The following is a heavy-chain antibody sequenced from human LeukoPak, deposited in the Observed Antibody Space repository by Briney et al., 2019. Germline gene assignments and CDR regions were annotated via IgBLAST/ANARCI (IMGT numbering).Heavy chain of an antibody. Sequence: PGTSLRLSCAASGFTFSTYSMHWLRQAPGKGLEWVATISYDGSNKFYADSVKGRFTISRDNSKNTLYLQMNSLKAEDTAFYYCAKAPIYYDSSGYPDYWGQGTLVTVSS. CDR3: AKAPIYYDSSGYPDY. CDR2: ISYDGSNK. J-gene: IGHJ4*02. CDR1: GFTFSTYS. D-gene: IGHD3-22*01. V-gene: IGHV3-30*18.